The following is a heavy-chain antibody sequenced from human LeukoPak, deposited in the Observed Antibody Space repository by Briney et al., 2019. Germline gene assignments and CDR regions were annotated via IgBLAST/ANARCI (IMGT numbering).Heavy chain of an antibody. CDR3: APVRGVINTQVDY. D-gene: IGHD3-10*01. CDR2: IIPIFGTA. V-gene: IGHV1-69*01. J-gene: IGHJ4*02. Sequence: SVKVSCKASGGTFSSYAISWVRQAPGQGLEWTGGIIPIFGTANYAQKFQGRVTITADESTSTAYMELSSLRSEDTAVYYCAPVRGVINTQVDYWGQGTLVTVSS. CDR1: GGTFSSYA.